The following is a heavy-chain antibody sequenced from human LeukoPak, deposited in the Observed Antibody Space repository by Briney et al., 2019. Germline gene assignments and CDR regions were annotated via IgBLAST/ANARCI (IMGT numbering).Heavy chain of an antibody. J-gene: IGHJ4*02. D-gene: IGHD3-3*01. Sequence: SETLSLTCTVSGGSISSYYWSWIRQPPGKGLEWIGYIYYSGSTNYNPSLKSRVTISVDTSKNQFSLKLSSVTAADTAVYYCARGGYDFWSGSEYYFDYWGQGTLVTVSS. CDR2: IYYSGST. CDR3: ARGGYDFWSGSEYYFDY. CDR1: GGSISSYY. V-gene: IGHV4-59*01.